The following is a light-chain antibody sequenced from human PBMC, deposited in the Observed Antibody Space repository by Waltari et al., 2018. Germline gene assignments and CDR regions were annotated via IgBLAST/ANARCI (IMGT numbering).Light chain of an antibody. CDR2: GAS. J-gene: IGKJ4*01. CDR1: QTINTNF. CDR3: QQYDGSILT. V-gene: IGKV3-20*01. Sequence: IVLTQSPDTLSLSPGQRATHSCRASQTINTNFVVWNQQKPGQAPRIRIHGASSRATGFPDRFSGSGSGTDFTLTISRQEPEDVAVYYCQQYDGSILTFGGGTKVEI.